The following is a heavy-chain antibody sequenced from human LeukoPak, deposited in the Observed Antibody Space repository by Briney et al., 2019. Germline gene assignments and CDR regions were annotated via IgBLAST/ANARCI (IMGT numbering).Heavy chain of an antibody. CDR3: ARLDYYYYYMDV. V-gene: IGHV4-34*01. CDR1: GGSFSGYY. Sequence: SETLSLTCAVYGGSFSGYYWSWIRQPPGKGLEWIGEINHSGSTNYNPSLKSRVTISVDTSKNQFSLKLSSVTAADTAVYYCARLDYYYYYMDVWGKGTTVTISS. J-gene: IGHJ6*03. CDR2: INHSGST.